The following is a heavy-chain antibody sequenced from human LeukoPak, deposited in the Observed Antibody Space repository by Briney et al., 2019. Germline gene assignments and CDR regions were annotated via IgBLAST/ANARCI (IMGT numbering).Heavy chain of an antibody. D-gene: IGHD6-19*01. Sequence: SETLSLTCAVYGGSFSGYYWSWIRQPPGKGLEWIGEINHSGSTNYNPSLKSRVTILVDTSKNQFSLKLSSVTAADTAVYYCARVTGYSSGWKRGEVDYWGQGTLVTVSS. CDR2: INHSGST. CDR3: ARVTGYSSGWKRGEVDY. V-gene: IGHV4-34*01. CDR1: GGSFSGYY. J-gene: IGHJ4*02.